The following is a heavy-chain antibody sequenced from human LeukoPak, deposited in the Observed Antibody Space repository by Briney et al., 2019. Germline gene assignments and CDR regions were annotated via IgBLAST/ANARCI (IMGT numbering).Heavy chain of an antibody. CDR3: ARSSVSGTYSGGY. J-gene: IGHJ4*02. CDR1: GGSISSSSYY. Sequence: SETLSLTCTVSGGSISSSSYYWGWIRQPPGKGLEWIGSIYYSGSTYYNPSLKSRVTISADTSKNQFSLKLTSVTAADTAVYYCARSSVSGTYSGGYWGQGILATVSS. D-gene: IGHD3-10*01. V-gene: IGHV4-39*07. CDR2: IYYSGST.